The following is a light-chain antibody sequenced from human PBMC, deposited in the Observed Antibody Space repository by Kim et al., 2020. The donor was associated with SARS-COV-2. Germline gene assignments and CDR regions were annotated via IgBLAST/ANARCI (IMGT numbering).Light chain of an antibody. CDR1: NLRNYY. Sequence: ALGQTVRITCQGDNLRNYYASWYQQKPGQAPVLVMYAKNNRPSGIADRFSGSSSGNTASLTITGAQAEDEAEYYCTSRDSSGSHWVFGGGTKVTVL. CDR2: AKN. CDR3: TSRDSSGSHWV. V-gene: IGLV3-19*01. J-gene: IGLJ3*02.